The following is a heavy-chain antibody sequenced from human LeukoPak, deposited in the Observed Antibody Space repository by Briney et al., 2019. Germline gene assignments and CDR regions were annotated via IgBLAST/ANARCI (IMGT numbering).Heavy chain of an antibody. J-gene: IGHJ6*03. CDR1: GGSINSYY. D-gene: IGHD5-18*01. Sequence: SETLSLTCTVSGGSINSYYWTWIRQPPGKGLEWIGNIYNSGNTNYNPSLKSRVTISVDTSKNQFSLKLSSVTAADTAVYYCARTTEGGYTYDYFYYYYMDVWGKGTTVTISS. CDR2: IYNSGNT. CDR3: ARTTEGGYTYDYFYYYYMDV. V-gene: IGHV4-59*01.